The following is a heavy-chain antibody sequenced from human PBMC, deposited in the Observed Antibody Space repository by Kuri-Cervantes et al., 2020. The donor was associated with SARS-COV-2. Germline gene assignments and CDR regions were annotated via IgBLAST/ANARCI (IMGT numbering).Heavy chain of an antibody. J-gene: IGHJ4*02. CDR1: GYSFSTYD. D-gene: IGHD3-10*01. CDR3: ASLGRGRLLWFTN. CDR2: LNPDTGNT. V-gene: IGHV1-8*02. Sequence: ASVKVSCKASGYSFSTYDINWVRQAAGQGLEWMGWLNPDTGNTGNAKKFQGRVTMTRNTSISTAYMELSSLRSEATAVYYCASLGRGRLLWFTNWGQGTLVTVSS.